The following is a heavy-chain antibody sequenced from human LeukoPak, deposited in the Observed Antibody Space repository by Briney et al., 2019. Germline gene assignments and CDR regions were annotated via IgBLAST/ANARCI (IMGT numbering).Heavy chain of an antibody. CDR2: IDANSNKI. V-gene: IGHV3-48*03. CDR3: ASPLRDY. Sequence: GGSLRLSCAASGLIFGSYPMNWVRQAPGKGLEWVSYIDANSNKIYYADSVRGRFTTSRDNPRNSMFQQKNSQSVDDTAVYYCASPLRDYWGPGTLVVVSS. CDR1: GLIFGSYP. J-gene: IGHJ4*02.